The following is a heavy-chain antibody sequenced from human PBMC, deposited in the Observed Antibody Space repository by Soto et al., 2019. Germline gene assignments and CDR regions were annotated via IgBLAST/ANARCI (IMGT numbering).Heavy chain of an antibody. CDR2: ISYDGSNK. Sequence: GGSLRLSCAASGFTFSSYGMHWVRQAPGKGLEWVAVISYDGSNKYYAGSVKGRFTISRDNSKNTLYLQMNSLRAEDTAVYYCAKDAYRRGAFDIWGQGTMVTVSS. D-gene: IGHD1-26*01. V-gene: IGHV3-30*18. J-gene: IGHJ3*02. CDR3: AKDAYRRGAFDI. CDR1: GFTFSSYG.